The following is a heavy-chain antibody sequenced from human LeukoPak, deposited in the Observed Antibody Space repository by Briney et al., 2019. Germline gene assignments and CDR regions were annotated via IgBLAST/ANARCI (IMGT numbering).Heavy chain of an antibody. CDR2: ISHSGST. D-gene: IGHD4-17*01. CDR3: ARHGRGVTVTEFDY. J-gene: IGHJ4*02. V-gene: IGHV4-38-2*01. Sequence: SETLSLTCSVSYSSFSSDYFWGWIRQPPGKGLEWIGSISHSGSTYYNPSLKSRVTISVDTSKNQFSLKLSSVTAADTAVYYCARHGRGVTVTEFDYWGQGTLVTVSS. CDR1: YSSFSSDYF.